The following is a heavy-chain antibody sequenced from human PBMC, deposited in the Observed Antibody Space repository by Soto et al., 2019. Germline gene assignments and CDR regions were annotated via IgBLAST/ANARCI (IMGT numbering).Heavy chain of an antibody. V-gene: IGHV4-59*01. CDR3: ARGDPLLWFGEKVYYGMDV. CDR2: IYYSGST. D-gene: IGHD3-10*01. CDR1: GGSISSYY. Sequence: QVQLQESGPGLVKPSETLSLTCTVSGGSISSYYWSWIRQPPGKGLEWIGYIYYSGSTNYNPSLKCRVTLSVDTSKNQFSLKLSSVTAADTAVYYCARGDPLLWFGEKVYYGMDVWGQGTTVTVSS. J-gene: IGHJ6*02.